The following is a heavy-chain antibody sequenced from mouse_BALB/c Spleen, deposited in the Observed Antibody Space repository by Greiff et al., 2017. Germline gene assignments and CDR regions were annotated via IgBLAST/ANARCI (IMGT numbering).Heavy chain of an antibody. Sequence: VQVVESGPGLVAPSQSLSITCTVSGFSLTGYGVNWVRQPPGKGLEWLGMIWGDGSTDYNSALKSRLSISKDNSKSQVFLKMNSLQTDDTARYYCAREGLRYSLDYWGQGTTLTVSS. CDR2: IWGDGST. CDR3: AREGLRYSLDY. CDR1: GFSLTGYG. D-gene: IGHD2-2*01. V-gene: IGHV2-6-7*01. J-gene: IGHJ2*01.